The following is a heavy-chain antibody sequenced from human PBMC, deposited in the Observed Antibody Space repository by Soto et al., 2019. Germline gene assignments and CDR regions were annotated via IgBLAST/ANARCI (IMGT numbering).Heavy chain of an antibody. D-gene: IGHD2-2*01. CDR3: ARGASRRDVVVVPTDYYYMDV. CDR2: ISQSGST. Sequence: SETLSLTCAVNGGSFGGYYWSWIRQPPGKGLEWIGEISQSGSTKYISPLKSRVIISVDTSKNQFSLNLNSVTAADTAVYYCARGASRRDVVVVPTDYYYMDVWGKGTTVTVSS. V-gene: IGHV4-34*01. J-gene: IGHJ6*03. CDR1: GGSFGGYY.